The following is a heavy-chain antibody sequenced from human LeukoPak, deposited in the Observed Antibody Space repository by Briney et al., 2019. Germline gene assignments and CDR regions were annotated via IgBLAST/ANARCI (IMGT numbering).Heavy chain of an antibody. Sequence: SETLSLTCTVSGGSISSSSYYGGWIRQPPGKGLEWIGSIYYSGSTYYNPSLKSRVTISVDTSKNQFSLKLSSVTAADTAVYYCARQNSGCDYYFDYWGQGTLVTVSS. CDR1: GGSISSSSYY. D-gene: IGHD5-12*01. V-gene: IGHV4-39*01. CDR2: IYYSGST. J-gene: IGHJ4*02. CDR3: ARQNSGCDYYFDY.